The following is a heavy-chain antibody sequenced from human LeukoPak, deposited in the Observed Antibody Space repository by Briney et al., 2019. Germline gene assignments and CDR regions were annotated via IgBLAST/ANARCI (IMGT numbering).Heavy chain of an antibody. V-gene: IGHV1-18*01. J-gene: IGHJ6*03. CDR1: GYTFSSYG. D-gene: IGHD3-9*01. Sequence: ASVKVSCKASGYTFSSYGISWVRQAPGQGLEWMGWISAYTGNTNYAQKLQGRVTMTTDTSTSTAYMELRSLRSDDTAVYYCARDPVYYDIPSYYYYYMDVWGKGTTVTISS. CDR2: ISAYTGNT. CDR3: ARDPVYYDIPSYYYYYMDV.